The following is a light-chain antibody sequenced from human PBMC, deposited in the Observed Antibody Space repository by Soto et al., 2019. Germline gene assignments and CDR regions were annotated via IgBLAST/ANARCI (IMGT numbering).Light chain of an antibody. V-gene: IGKV3-20*01. J-gene: IGKJ1*01. Sequence: EMVLTQSPGTLSLSPGERATLSCRASQSVGSNYLAWYQQKPGQAPRLLIYGASSRATGTPDRFSGSGSGTDFTLTISRLEPEDFAVYHCQQYITAPETFGQGTKVEIK. CDR3: QQYITAPET. CDR1: QSVGSNY. CDR2: GAS.